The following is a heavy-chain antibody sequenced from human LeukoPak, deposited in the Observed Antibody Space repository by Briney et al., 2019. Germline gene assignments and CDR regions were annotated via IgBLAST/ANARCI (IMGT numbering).Heavy chain of an antibody. J-gene: IGHJ4*02. CDR2: TSYSGST. D-gene: IGHD7-27*01. Sequence: PSETLSLTCTVSGGSITGYYWSWIRQPPGKGLEWIGYTSYSGSTDYNPSLKSRVTISVDTSKNQFSLKVTSVTAADTAVYYCARHTAGDFIDYWGQGTLVTVSS. CDR1: GGSITGYY. V-gene: IGHV4-59*08. CDR3: ARHTAGDFIDY.